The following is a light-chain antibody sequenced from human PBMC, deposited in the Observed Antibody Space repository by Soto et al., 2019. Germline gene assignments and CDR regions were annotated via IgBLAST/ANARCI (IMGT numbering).Light chain of an antibody. CDR3: QQYNRFPYT. CDR2: GAS. V-gene: IGKV3-20*01. Sequence: EIVLTQSPGTLSLSPGERATLSCRASQSVSSSYLAWYQQKPGQAPRLLIYGASSRATGIPDRFSGSGSGTDFSLTISSLQPEDFATYYCQQYNRFPYTFGQGTKLEI. J-gene: IGKJ2*01. CDR1: QSVSSSY.